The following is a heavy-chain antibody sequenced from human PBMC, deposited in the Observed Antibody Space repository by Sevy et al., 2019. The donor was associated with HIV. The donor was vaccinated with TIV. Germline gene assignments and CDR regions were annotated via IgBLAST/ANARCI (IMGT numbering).Heavy chain of an antibody. Sequence: ASVKVSCKASGYTFTGYYMHWVRQAPGQGLEWMGWINPNSGGTNYAQKFQGRVTMTRDTSINTAYMELRRLRSDDTALYYCARDTWFGDPGITGTIDPIDHWGQGALVTVSS. CDR2: INPNSGGT. CDR3: ARDTWFGDPGITGTIDPIDH. D-gene: IGHD3-10*01. V-gene: IGHV1-2*02. J-gene: IGHJ4*02. CDR1: GYTFTGYY.